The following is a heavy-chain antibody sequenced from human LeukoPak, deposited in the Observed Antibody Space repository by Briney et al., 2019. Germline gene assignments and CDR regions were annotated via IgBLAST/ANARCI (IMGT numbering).Heavy chain of an antibody. V-gene: IGHV1-18*01. Sequence: VKVSCKASGYTFTSYGISWVRQAPGQGLEWMGWISAYNGNTNYAQKLQGRVTMTTDTSTSTAYMELRSLRSDDTAVYYCATRRDYGDYREFDYWGQGTLVTVSS. CDR2: ISAYNGNT. J-gene: IGHJ4*02. CDR3: ATRRDYGDYREFDY. CDR1: GYTFTSYG. D-gene: IGHD4-17*01.